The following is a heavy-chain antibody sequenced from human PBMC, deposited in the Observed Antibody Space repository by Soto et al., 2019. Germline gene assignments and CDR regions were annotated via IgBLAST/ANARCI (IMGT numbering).Heavy chain of an antibody. CDR2: ISYDGSNK. D-gene: IGHD3-22*01. CDR3: ARGYKTITMIVVVTTYGMDV. Sequence: GGSLRLSCAASGFTFSSYAMHWVRQAPGKGLEWVAVISYDGSNKYYADSVKGRFTISRDNSKNTLYLQMNSLRAEDTAVYYCARGYKTITMIVVVTTYGMDVWGQGTTVTVSS. CDR1: GFTFSSYA. J-gene: IGHJ6*02. V-gene: IGHV3-30-3*01.